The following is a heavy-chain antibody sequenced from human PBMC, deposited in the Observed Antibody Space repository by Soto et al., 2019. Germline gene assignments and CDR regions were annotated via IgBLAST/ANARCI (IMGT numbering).Heavy chain of an antibody. V-gene: IGHV3-7*03. D-gene: IGHD3-22*01. CDR2: IKQDGSEK. CDR1: GFTFSSYW. CDR3: ARDGADSSLDY. J-gene: IGHJ4*02. Sequence: GSLRLSCAASGFTFSSYWMSWVRQAPGKGLEWVANIKQDGSEKYYVDSVKGRFTVSRDNAKNSLYLQMNSLRAEDTAVYYCARDGADSSLDYWGQGTLVTVSS.